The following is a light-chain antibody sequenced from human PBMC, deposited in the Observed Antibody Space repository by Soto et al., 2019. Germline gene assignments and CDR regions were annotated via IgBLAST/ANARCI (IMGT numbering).Light chain of an antibody. CDR3: QQSKTKLWT. J-gene: IGKJ1*01. Sequence: DILMTQSPSTLSASVGDRVTITCRASESISVWLAWYQQKPGKAPKLLIYEASILESGVPSRFSGTGSGTEFTLTLSSLQPNDFATYYCQQSKTKLWTFGQGTMGEV. V-gene: IGKV1-5*01. CDR2: EAS. CDR1: ESISVW.